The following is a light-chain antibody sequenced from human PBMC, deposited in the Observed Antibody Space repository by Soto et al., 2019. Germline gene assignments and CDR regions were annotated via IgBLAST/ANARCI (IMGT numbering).Light chain of an antibody. CDR2: GAS. CDR1: QSVNIH. J-gene: IGKJ5*01. V-gene: IGKV3D-15*02. CDR3: QQYGNSPIT. Sequence: EIVMTHSPATLAVSPWEGATLSCRASQSVNIHLAWYQQKPGQAPRLLIYGASARATGIPAKFSGSGSGTDFTLTISRLEPEDFAVYYCQQYGNSPITFGQGTRLEIK.